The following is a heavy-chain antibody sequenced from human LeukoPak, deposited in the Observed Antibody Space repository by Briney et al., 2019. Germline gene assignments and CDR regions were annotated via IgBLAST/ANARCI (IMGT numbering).Heavy chain of an antibody. D-gene: IGHD3-10*01. CDR3: ARYPRLRGVPKGEAFDI. CDR1: GGSISSGGYS. CDR2: IYHSGRT. V-gene: IGHV4-30-2*01. Sequence: SETLSLTCAVSGGSISSGGYSWSWIRQPPGKGLEWIGYIYHSGRTYYNPALKRRSTISVDRSKNQFSLKLRSVTAADTAVYYCARYPRLRGVPKGEAFDIWGQGTMVTVSS. J-gene: IGHJ3*02.